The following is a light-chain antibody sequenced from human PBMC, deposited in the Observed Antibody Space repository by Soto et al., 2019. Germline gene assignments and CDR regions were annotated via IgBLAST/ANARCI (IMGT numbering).Light chain of an antibody. CDR3: LQENSYPLT. CDR2: SAS. V-gene: IGKV1-6*01. Sequence: IQMTQSPSSLSASVGDRVTITCRASQGVRDDVGWYQQKPGKAPKLLIYSASTLQSGVPSRFSGSGSGTDFTLTISGLQPEDLAAYYCLQENSYPLTFGGGTKVDIK. J-gene: IGKJ4*01. CDR1: QGVRDD.